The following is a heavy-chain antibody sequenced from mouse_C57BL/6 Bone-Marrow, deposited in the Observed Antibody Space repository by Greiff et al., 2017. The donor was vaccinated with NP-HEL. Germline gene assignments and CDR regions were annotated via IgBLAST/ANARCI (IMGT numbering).Heavy chain of an antibody. CDR2: IYPGSGNT. V-gene: IGHV1-76*01. CDR1: GYTFTDYY. J-gene: IGHJ2*01. Sequence: VKLMESGAELVRPGASVKLSCKASGYTFTDYYINWVKQRPGQGLEWIARIYPGSGNTYYNEKFKGKATLTAEKSSSTAYMQLSSLTSEDSAVYFCAKGGATVVATPYFDYWGQGTTLTVSS. D-gene: IGHD1-1*01. CDR3: AKGGATVVATPYFDY.